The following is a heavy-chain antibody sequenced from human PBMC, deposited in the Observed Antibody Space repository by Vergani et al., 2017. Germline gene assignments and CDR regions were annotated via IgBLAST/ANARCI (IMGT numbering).Heavy chain of an antibody. D-gene: IGHD6-6*01. J-gene: IGHJ6*03. Sequence: QVQLQESGPGLVKPSETLSLTCTVSGGSISSYYWSWIRQPPGKGLEWIGEINHSGSTNYNPSLKSRVTISVDTSKNQFSLKLSSVTAADTAVYYCARGRRYSSSSPIYYYYMDVWGKGTTVTVSS. CDR3: ARGRRYSSSSPIYYYYMDV. CDR2: INHSGST. CDR1: GGSISSYY. V-gene: IGHV4-34*01.